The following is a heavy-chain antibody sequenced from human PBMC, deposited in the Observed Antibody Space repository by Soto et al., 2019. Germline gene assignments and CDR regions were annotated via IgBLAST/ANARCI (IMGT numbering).Heavy chain of an antibody. CDR3: ARANWYSEY. CDR1: GGSISNHY. D-gene: IGHD7-27*01. J-gene: IGHJ4*02. Sequence: QVQLRESGPGLVKPSETLSLTCTVSGGSISNHYWSWIRQPPGKGLEWIGYIYYNGNTNYNPSLKSRVTMSVDTSKNQVSRTLSSVTAADTAVYYCARANWYSEYWGQGTLVTVSS. CDR2: IYYNGNT. V-gene: IGHV4-59*11.